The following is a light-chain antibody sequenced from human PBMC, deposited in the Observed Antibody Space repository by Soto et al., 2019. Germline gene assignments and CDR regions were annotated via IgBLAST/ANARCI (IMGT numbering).Light chain of an antibody. CDR3: SSYAGSNNVV. J-gene: IGLJ2*01. CDR1: SSDVGGYNY. V-gene: IGLV2-8*01. CDR2: DVS. Sequence: QSVLTQPPSASGSPGQSVTISCTGTSSDVGGYNYVSWYQQHPGKAPKLMIYDVSNRPSGVPDRFSGSKSGNTASLTVSGLQAEDEADYYCSSYAGSNNVVFGGGTKLTVL.